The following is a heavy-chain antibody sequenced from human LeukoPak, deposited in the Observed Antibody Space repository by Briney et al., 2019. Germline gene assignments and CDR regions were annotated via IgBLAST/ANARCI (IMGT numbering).Heavy chain of an antibody. CDR2: INRDGSDK. D-gene: IGHD2-21*01. CDR3: ARDRGLFFDY. V-gene: IGHV3-7*01. CDR1: GFTFSTYW. J-gene: IGHJ4*02. Sequence: PGGSLRLSCAASGFTFSTYWMTWVRRAPGKGLEWVANINRDGSDKYYVDSVKGRFTISRDNAKSSLFLQMNSLRDDDTAVYYCARDRGLFFDYWGQGTLVTVSS.